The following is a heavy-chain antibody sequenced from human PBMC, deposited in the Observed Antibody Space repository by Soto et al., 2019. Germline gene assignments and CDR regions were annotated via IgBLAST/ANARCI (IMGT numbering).Heavy chain of an antibody. V-gene: IGHV1-69*01. J-gene: IGHJ6*02. CDR1: GGTFSSYA. CDR3: ATRITIFGVVIYYYGMDV. Sequence: QVQLVQSGAEVKKPGSSVKVSCKASGGTFSSYAISWVRQAPGQGLEWMGGIIPIFGTANYAQKFQGRVTITEDEATSTSYMDLSSLRSEDTAVYYCATRITIFGVVIYYYGMDVWGQGTTVTVSS. D-gene: IGHD3-3*01. CDR2: IIPIFGTA.